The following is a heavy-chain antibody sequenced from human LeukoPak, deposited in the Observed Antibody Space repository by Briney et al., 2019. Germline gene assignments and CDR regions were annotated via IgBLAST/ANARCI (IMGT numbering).Heavy chain of an antibody. CDR1: GFPFTSYS. D-gene: IGHD4-23*01. CDR2: VLYDGSMQ. J-gene: IGHJ4*02. V-gene: IGHV3-30*04. CDR3: ARAALDDYGGNDY. Sequence: PGRSLRLSCAASGFPFTSYSMHWVRQAPGKGLEWVGVVLYDGSMQYYADSVKGRFTISRDNSKNTLYVQMNSLRGEDTAVYYCARAALDDYGGNDYWGQGTLVTVSS.